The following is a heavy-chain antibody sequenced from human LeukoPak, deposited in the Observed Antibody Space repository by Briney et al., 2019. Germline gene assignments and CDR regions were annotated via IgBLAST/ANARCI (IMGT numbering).Heavy chain of an antibody. V-gene: IGHV3-11*01. CDR3: ASLGPYYYYMDV. Sequence: GGAVRLSCAGSGFIFSDYYMSWIRQARGKGLEWVSYISSSGSTIYYADSVKGRFTISRDNAKNSLYLQMNSLRAEDTAVYYCASLGPYYYYMDVWGKGTTVTVSS. CDR2: ISSSGSTI. D-gene: IGHD3-16*01. CDR1: GFIFSDYY. J-gene: IGHJ6*03.